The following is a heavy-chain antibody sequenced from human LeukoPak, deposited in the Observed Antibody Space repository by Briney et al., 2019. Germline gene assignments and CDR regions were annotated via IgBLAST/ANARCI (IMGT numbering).Heavy chain of an antibody. CDR2: IYTSGST. D-gene: IGHD6-13*01. V-gene: IGHV4-61*02. J-gene: IGHJ3*02. CDR1: GGSISSGSYY. CDR3: ASSSSWDTRAAFDI. Sequence: PSETLSLTCTVSGGSISSGSYYWSWIRQPAGKGLEWIGRIYTSGSTNYNPSLKSRVTISVDTSKNQFSLKLSSVTAADTAVYYCASSSSWDTRAAFDIWGQGTMVTVSS.